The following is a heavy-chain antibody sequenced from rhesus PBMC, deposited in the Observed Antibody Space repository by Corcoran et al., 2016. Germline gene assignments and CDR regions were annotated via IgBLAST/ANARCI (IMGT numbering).Heavy chain of an antibody. D-gene: IGHD2-33*01. CDR2: ISGSGGST. Sequence: QLQLQESGPGLVKPSETLSLTCAVSGGSVSSSNWWSWIRQPPGKGLEWIGRISGSGGSTSSNPSLTSRVTISPDTSKNQFSLKVSSVTAADTAVYYCARGAIELDSWGQGVVVTVSS. J-gene: IGHJ6*01. CDR3: ARGAIELDS. CDR1: GGSVSSSNW. V-gene: IGHV4-57*01.